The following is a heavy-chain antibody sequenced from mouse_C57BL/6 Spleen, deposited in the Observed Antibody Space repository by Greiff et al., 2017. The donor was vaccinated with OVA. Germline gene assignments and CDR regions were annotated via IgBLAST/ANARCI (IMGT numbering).Heavy chain of an antibody. V-gene: IGHV5-4*01. D-gene: IGHD2-4*01. J-gene: IGHJ3*01. Sequence: EVQRVESGGGLVKPGGSLKLSCAASGFTFSSYAMSWVRQTPEKRLEWVATISDGGSYTYYPDNVKGRFTISRDNAKNNLYLQMSHLKSEDTAMYYCARASYDYEGWFAYWGQGTLVTVSA. CDR1: GFTFSSYA. CDR2: ISDGGSYT. CDR3: ARASYDYEGWFAY.